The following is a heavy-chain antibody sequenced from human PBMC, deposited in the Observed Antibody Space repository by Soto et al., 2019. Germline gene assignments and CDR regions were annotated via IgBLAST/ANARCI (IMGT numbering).Heavy chain of an antibody. D-gene: IGHD2-2*01. Sequence: ESGGGVVQPGRSLRLSCAASGFTFSSYGMHWVRQAPGKGLEWVAGIWYDGSNKYYADYVKGRFTISRDNSKNTLYLQMNSLRAEDTAVYYCARDGDIVVVPAALRVYGMDVWGQGTTVTVSS. CDR2: IWYDGSNK. V-gene: IGHV3-33*01. CDR1: GFTFSSYG. CDR3: ARDGDIVVVPAALRVYGMDV. J-gene: IGHJ6*02.